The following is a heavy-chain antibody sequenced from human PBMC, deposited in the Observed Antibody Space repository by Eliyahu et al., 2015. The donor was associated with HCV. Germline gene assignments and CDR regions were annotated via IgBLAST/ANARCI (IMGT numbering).Heavy chain of an antibody. J-gene: IGHJ5*02. CDR1: GGSXTPXY. Sequence: QVQLQESGPGLVKPSETLSLTCTVSGGSXTPXYWRXIRQPPGKGLAWIGYXHYSGSTNYNPSLKSRVTISVDTSKNQFSLNLTSVTAADTAVYYCASGGGGIAVAGTGGWFDPWGQGTLVTVSS. CDR2: XHYSGST. V-gene: IGHV4-59*01. D-gene: IGHD6-19*01. CDR3: ASGGGGIAVAGTGGWFDP.